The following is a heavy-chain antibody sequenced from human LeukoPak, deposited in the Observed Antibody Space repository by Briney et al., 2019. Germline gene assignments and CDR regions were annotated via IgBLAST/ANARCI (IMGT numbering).Heavy chain of an antibody. CDR1: GFTFSNAW. CDR2: IKSKPDGGAI. CDR3: TRDKLELRQIDY. V-gene: IGHV3-15*01. J-gene: IGHJ4*02. Sequence: GGSLRLSCAASGFTFSNAWMSWVRQAPGKGLEWVGRIKSKPDGGAIDYAAPVKGRFIISRDDSKDMLYLQMNSLKAEDTGVYYCTRDKLELRQIDYWGQGTLVTVSS. D-gene: IGHD1-26*01.